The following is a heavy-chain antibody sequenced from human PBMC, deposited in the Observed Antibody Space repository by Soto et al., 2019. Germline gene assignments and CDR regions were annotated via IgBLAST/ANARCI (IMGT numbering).Heavy chain of an antibody. CDR2: INAGSGNT. CDR1: GYTFTSYV. CDR3: ARVAGSGTNSFWHFDL. J-gene: IGHJ2*01. V-gene: IGHV1-3*01. Sequence: QVLLVQSGAEVKKPGASVRLSCKASGYTFTSYVLLWVRQAPGQRLEGMGWINAGSGNTKDSQKFHGRVTFDRDTPASTAYMALSSLTSEDTAVYYGARVAGSGTNSFWHFDLWGRGTLVTVSS. D-gene: IGHD3-10*01.